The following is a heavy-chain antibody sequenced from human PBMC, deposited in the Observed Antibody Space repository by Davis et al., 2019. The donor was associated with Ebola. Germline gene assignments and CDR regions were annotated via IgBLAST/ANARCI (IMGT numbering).Heavy chain of an antibody. Sequence: GESLKISCEGSGFNFATYWIAWVRQATGQGLEWMGWMNPNSGNTYYAQKFQGRVTMTRNTSTNTAYMELSGLTSEDTAVYYCARERAGTRFDHWGQGTLVTVSS. CDR2: MNPNSGNT. V-gene: IGHV1-8*02. CDR3: ARERAGTRFDH. D-gene: IGHD1-14*01. J-gene: IGHJ5*02. CDR1: GFNFATYW.